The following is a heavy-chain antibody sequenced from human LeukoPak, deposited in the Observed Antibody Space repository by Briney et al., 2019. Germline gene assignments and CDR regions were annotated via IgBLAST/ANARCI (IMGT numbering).Heavy chain of an antibody. Sequence: ASLNVSFMPSGYTFTSYVINWVRRAPGQGLEWMEWISAYNSNTRYPQKLQGRVNMTTDTSTSTAYMELRSLRSDDTAVYYCARDHLTFIAVADNFADYWGQGTLVTVSS. CDR3: ARDHLTFIAVADNFADY. CDR2: ISAYNSNT. D-gene: IGHD6-19*01. CDR1: GYTFTSYV. J-gene: IGHJ4*02. V-gene: IGHV1-18*01.